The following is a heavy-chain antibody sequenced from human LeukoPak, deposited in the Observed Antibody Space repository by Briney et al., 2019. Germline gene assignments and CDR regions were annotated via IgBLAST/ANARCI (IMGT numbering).Heavy chain of an antibody. CDR1: GGSISSSSYY. D-gene: IGHD3-10*01. CDR3: ARESYFAASMYYYYMDV. CDR2: IYYSGST. Sequence: SETLSLTCTVSGGSISSSSYYWGWIRQPPGKGLEWIGSIYYSGSTYYNPSLKSRVTISVDTSKNQFSLQLNSVTPEDTAVYYCARESYFAASMYYYYMDVWGKGTTVTVSS. V-gene: IGHV4-39*07. J-gene: IGHJ6*03.